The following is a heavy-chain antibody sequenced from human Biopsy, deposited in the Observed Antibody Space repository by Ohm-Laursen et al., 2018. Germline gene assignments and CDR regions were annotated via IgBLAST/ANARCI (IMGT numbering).Heavy chain of an antibody. CDR2: ISDTGST. D-gene: IGHD3-3*01. J-gene: IGHJ3*01. V-gene: IGHV4-59*01. CDR3: ARLYRLDDYWNDDPPDAFDV. Sequence: GTLSLTCTVSGGSLTGDYWSWIRQSPGKGLEWIGSISDTGSTNYSPSLRGRVTISVDTSKRQFSLKVSSVTPADTAVFFCARLYRLDDYWNDDPPDAFDVWGQGKMVTVSS. CDR1: GGSLTGDY.